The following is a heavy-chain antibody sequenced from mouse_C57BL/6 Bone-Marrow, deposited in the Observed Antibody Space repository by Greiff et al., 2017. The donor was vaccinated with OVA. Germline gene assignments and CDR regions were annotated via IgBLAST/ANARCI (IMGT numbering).Heavy chain of an antibody. D-gene: IGHD1-1*01. CDR1: GYAFSSSW. J-gene: IGHJ1*03. V-gene: IGHV1-82*01. CDR2: IYPGDGDT. CDR3: ASTAYYGSSSWYFEV. Sequence: QVHVKQSGPELVKPGASVKISCKASGYAFSSSWMNWVKQRPGKGLEWIGRIYPGDGDTNYNGKFKGKATLTADKSSSTAYMPLSSLTSEDSAVYFCASTAYYGSSSWYFEVWGTGTTVTVSS.